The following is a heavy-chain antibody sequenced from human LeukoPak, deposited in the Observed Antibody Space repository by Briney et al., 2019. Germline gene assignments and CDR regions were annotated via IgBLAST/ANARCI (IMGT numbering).Heavy chain of an antibody. Sequence: GGSLRLSCAASGFTFSSYSMNWVRQAPGKGLEWVSSISSSSTIYYADSVKGRFTISRDNAKKSLYLQMNSLRAEDTAVYYCARGVSYMDVWGKGTTVTVSS. V-gene: IGHV3-48*01. D-gene: IGHD3-16*02. J-gene: IGHJ6*03. CDR3: ARGVSYMDV. CDR1: GFTFSSYS. CDR2: ISSSSTI.